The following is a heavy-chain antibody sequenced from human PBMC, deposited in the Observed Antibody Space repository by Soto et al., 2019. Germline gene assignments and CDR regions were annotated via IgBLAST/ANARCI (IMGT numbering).Heavy chain of an antibody. CDR2: ISHDGINK. V-gene: IGHV3-30-3*01. J-gene: IGHJ4*01. CDR3: AKDITGAVAGPLDY. D-gene: IGHD6-13*01. CDR1: GFSFSSYA. Sequence: QPGGSLRLSCTASGFSFSSYAMYWFRQPPGKGLEWVAVISHDGINKHYADSVKGRVTVSRDNSNHSLDLQLNSLRGEDTAMYYCAKDITGAVAGPLDYWGHGTLVTVSS.